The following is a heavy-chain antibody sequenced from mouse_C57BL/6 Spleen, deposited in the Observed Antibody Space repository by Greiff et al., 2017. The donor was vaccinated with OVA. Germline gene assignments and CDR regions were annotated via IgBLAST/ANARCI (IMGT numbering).Heavy chain of an antibody. CDR1: GYTFTDYY. D-gene: IGHD3-2*02. J-gene: IGHJ4*01. CDR3: ARSRLRYYAMDY. V-gene: IGHV1-26*01. Sequence: VQLQQSGPELVKPGASVKISCKASGYTFTDYYMNWVKQSHGKSLEWIGDINPNNGGTSYNQKFKGKATWTVDKSSSTAYMELRSLTSEDSAVYYCARSRLRYYAMDYWGQGTSVTVSS. CDR2: INPNNGGT.